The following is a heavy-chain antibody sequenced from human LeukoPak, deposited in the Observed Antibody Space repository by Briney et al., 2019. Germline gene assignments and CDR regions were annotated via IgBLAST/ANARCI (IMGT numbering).Heavy chain of an antibody. CDR3: ARHPGDYCDYMDV. V-gene: IGHV4-39*01. J-gene: IGHJ6*03. CDR1: GGSISSINYY. D-gene: IGHD3-10*01. Sequence: PSETLSLTCTVSGGSISSINYYWGWIRQPPGKGLEWIGSIYYSGSTYYNPSLKSRVTISVDTSKNQFSLKLSSVTAADTAVYYCARHPGDYCDYMDVWGKGTTVTVSS. CDR2: IYYSGST.